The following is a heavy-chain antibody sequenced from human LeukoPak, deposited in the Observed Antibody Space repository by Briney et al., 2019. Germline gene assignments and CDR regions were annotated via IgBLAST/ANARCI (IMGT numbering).Heavy chain of an antibody. V-gene: IGHV1-58*02. CDR2: IFVGSGNT. CDR3: AADRYDSSGYYHFDY. J-gene: IGHJ4*02. D-gene: IGHD3-22*01. Sequence: SVTVSCKASGFTFTSSAMQWVRQARGQRLEWIGWIFVGSGNTNYAQKFQERVTITRDMSTSTAYMELSSLRSEDTAVYYCAADRYDSSGYYHFDYWGQGTLVTVSS. CDR1: GFTFTSSA.